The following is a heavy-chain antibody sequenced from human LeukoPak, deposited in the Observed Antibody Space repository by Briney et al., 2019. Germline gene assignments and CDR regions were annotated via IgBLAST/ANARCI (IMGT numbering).Heavy chain of an antibody. CDR2: TYYRSKWYN. Sequence: SQTLSLTCAISGDSVSSSSATWTWIRQSPSRGLEWLGRTYYRSKWYNDYAESVKSRITINPDTSRNQFSLQVNSVTLEDTAVYYCARGSSSNSWYFDYWGQGTLVAVSS. V-gene: IGHV6-1*01. J-gene: IGHJ4*02. D-gene: IGHD6-13*01. CDR3: ARGSSSNSWYFDY. CDR1: GDSVSSSSAT.